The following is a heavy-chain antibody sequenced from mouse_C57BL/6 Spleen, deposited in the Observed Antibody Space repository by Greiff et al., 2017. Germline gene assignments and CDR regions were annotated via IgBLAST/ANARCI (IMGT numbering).Heavy chain of an antibody. Sequence: EVQGVESGGGLVKPGGSLKLSCAASGFTFSSYAMSWVRQTPEKRPEWVATLSDGGSYTYYPDPVTGRFHISRVNAKNNLYLQMRHLKSDDTAMYYCARGGVDYDYGECAYWGQGTLVTVSA. CDR2: LSDGGSYT. CDR3: ARGGVDYDYGECAY. D-gene: IGHD2-4*01. V-gene: IGHV5-4*01. J-gene: IGHJ3*01. CDR1: GFTFSSYA.